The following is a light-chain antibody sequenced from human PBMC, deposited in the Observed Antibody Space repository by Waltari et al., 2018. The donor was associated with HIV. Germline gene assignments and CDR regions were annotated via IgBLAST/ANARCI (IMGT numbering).Light chain of an antibody. Sequence: SYVLTQPPSVSVAPGPTARITCGGTNIGSKTVHWYQQRPGQAPVLVVFDDRDRPSGIPERFSGSSSGNTATLTISRVEAGHEADYYCQVWDSSANGVFGGGTKLTVL. CDR2: DDR. V-gene: IGLV3-21*02. CDR3: QVWDSSANGV. J-gene: IGLJ2*01. CDR1: NIGSKT.